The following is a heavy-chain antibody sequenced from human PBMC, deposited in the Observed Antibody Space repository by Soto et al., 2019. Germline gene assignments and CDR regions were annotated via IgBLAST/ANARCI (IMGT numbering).Heavy chain of an antibody. CDR3: ASEALCGADCYFFEY. CDR1: GFTFSNSE. J-gene: IGHJ4*02. CDR2: INYSGSNI. Sequence: GGSLRLSCAASGFTFSNSEMFWVRQDPGKGLEWVSKINYSGSNIYYSKSVKGRFTISRDNAKNSLSLQMNSLTDEDTAIYYCASEALCGADCYFFEYWGPGTLVTVSS. V-gene: IGHV3-48*03. D-gene: IGHD2-21*02.